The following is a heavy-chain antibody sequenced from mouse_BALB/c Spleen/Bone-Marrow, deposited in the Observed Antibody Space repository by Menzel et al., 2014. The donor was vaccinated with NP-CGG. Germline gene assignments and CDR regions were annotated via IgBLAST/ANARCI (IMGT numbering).Heavy chain of an antibody. D-gene: IGHD2-1*01. CDR3: ARPDGNYESYFDY. J-gene: IGHJ2*01. V-gene: IGHV1S56*01. CDR2: TYPGDGST. CDR1: GYTFTSCY. Sequence: QVQLQQPGPELVKPGASVKMSCKASGYTFTSCYIHWVKQSPGQGLEWIGWTYPGDGSTEYSEKFKGKTTLTADKSSNTAYMLLSSLTSEDSAIYFCARPDGNYESYFDYWGQGTTLTVSS.